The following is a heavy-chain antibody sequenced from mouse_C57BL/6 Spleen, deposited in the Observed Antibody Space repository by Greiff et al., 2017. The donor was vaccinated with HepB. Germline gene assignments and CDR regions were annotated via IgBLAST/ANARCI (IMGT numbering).Heavy chain of an antibody. CDR2: IDPENGDT. CDR3: TTRTTVVYFDY. J-gene: IGHJ2*01. Sequence: EVKLVESGAELVRPGASVKLSCTASGFNIKDDYMHWVKQRPEQGLEWIGWIDPENGDTEYASKFQGKATITADTSSNTAYLQLSSLTSEDTAVYYCTTRTTVVYFDYWGQGTTLTVSS. CDR1: GFNIKDDY. D-gene: IGHD1-1*01. V-gene: IGHV14-4*01.